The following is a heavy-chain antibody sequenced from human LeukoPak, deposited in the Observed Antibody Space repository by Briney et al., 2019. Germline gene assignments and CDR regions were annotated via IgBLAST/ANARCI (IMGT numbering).Heavy chain of an antibody. V-gene: IGHV3-21*01. CDR1: GFTFSTYS. J-gene: IGHJ4*02. Sequence: GGSLRLSCAASGFTFSTYSMNWVRQTPGTGLEWVSSISLKSAYIFYSVSVKGRFTVSRDDAKNSLYLQMNSLRPDDTAIYYCATGRPRQFGHPSHFDYWGQGALVTVSS. CDR2: ISLKSAYI. D-gene: IGHD3/OR15-3a*01. CDR3: ATGRPRQFGHPSHFDY.